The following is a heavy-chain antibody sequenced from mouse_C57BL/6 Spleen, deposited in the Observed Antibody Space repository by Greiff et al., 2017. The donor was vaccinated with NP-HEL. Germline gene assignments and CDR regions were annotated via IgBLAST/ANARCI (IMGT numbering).Heavy chain of an antibody. CDR3: ARPLFITTVVATDY. CDR1: GYSFTSYY. Sequence: QVQLKQSGPELVKPGASVKISCKASGYSFTSYYIHWVKQRPGQGLEWIGWIYPGSGNTKYNEKFKGKATLTADTSSSTAYMQLSSLTSEDSAVYYCARPLFITTVVATDYWGQGTTLTVSS. D-gene: IGHD1-1*01. V-gene: IGHV1-66*01. CDR2: IYPGSGNT. J-gene: IGHJ2*01.